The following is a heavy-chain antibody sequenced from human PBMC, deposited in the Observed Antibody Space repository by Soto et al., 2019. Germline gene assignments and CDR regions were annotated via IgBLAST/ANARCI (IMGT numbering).Heavy chain of an antibody. D-gene: IGHD4-17*01. V-gene: IGHV3-48*01. J-gene: IGHJ4*02. CDR2: ISSSTNTI. CDR1: GFTFSSYS. Sequence: EVQLVESGGGLVQPRGSLRLSCAASGFTFSSYSMNWVRQAPGKGLEWVSYISSSTNTIYYADSVKGRFTISRDNANNSLYLQMNYLRAEDTAVYYCARDNYGDYLLGYWGQGTLVTVSS. CDR3: ARDNYGDYLLGY.